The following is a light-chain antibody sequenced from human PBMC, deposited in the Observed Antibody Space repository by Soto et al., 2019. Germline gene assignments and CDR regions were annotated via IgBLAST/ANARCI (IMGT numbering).Light chain of an antibody. Sequence: EIVMTQSPATLSVSPGERATLSCRASQSVSGNLAWYQQKPGQVPRLLIYAASTRATGIPARFSGSGSGTEFTLTINSLQSEDFAVYCCQQYNNWPPITFGPGTKVDIK. J-gene: IGKJ3*01. CDR1: QSVSGN. V-gene: IGKV3-15*01. CDR3: QQYNNWPPIT. CDR2: AAS.